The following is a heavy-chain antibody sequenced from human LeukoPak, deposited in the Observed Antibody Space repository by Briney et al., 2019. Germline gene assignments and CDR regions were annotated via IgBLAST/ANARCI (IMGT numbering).Heavy chain of an antibody. J-gene: IGHJ4*02. Sequence: SETLSLTCAVYGGSFSSYYWSWIRQSPGKGLEWIGEIDPRGSTNDNPSLKSRVTISIDTSKSQFSLKLSSMTVADTAVYYCARAGMYSDSWSDYLSHRSWPYDHWGQGTQVTVSS. CDR3: ARAGMYSDSWSDYLSHRSWPYDH. D-gene: IGHD3-3*01. V-gene: IGHV4-34*01. CDR1: GGSFSSYY. CDR2: IDPRGST.